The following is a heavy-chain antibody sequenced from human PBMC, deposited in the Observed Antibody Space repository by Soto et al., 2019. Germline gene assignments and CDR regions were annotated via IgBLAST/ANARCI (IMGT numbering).Heavy chain of an antibody. D-gene: IGHD2-15*01. J-gene: IGHJ4*02. V-gene: IGHV3-9*01. Sequence: DVQLVESGGGLLQPGRSLRLSCAASGFTFDDYAMHWVRQAPGKGLEWVSGISWNSGSIGYADSVKGRFTISRDNAKNSLYLQMNSLRAEDTALYYCAKGRIGDIVVVVAATNHGGFDYWGQGTLVTVSS. CDR2: ISWNSGSI. CDR1: GFTFDDYA. CDR3: AKGRIGDIVVVVAATNHGGFDY.